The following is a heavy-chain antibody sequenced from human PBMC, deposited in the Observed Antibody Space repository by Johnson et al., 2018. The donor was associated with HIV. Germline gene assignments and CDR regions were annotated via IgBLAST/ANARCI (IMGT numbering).Heavy chain of an antibody. CDR3: AKDRLFGFRNDAFDI. Sequence: QMQLVESGGGLVRPGGSLRLSCVASGFSFIDYAMIWVRQAPGKGLEWVAFIRFDGSIEYYADSVKGRFTISRDNSKNTLYLQMNSLRAEDTAVYYCAKDRLFGFRNDAFDIWGQGTMVTVSS. CDR1: GFSFIDYA. J-gene: IGHJ3*02. CDR2: IRFDGSIE. V-gene: IGHV3-30*02. D-gene: IGHD3-16*01.